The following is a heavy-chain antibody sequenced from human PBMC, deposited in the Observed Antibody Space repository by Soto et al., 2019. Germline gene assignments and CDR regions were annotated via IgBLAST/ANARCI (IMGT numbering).Heavy chain of an antibody. CDR3: AKDRRITMVRGVLRSFDS. D-gene: IGHD3-10*01. J-gene: IGHJ4*02. CDR2: ISASGETS. Sequence: EVELLESGGGLVQPGGSLRLSCAASGFTFSTYPMTWVRQAPGKGLEWVAGISASGETSYYAESVKGRFTISRDNFQSTLYLQVNSLRADDTAVYYCAKDRRITMVRGVLRSFDSWGQGTLVTVSS. CDR1: GFTFSTYP. V-gene: IGHV3-23*01.